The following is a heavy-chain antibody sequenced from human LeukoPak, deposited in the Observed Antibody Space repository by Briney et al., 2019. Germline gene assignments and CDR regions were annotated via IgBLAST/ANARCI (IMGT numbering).Heavy chain of an antibody. CDR3: AKSPPRCSGGSCYGY. CDR2: ISGSGGRT. Sequence: GGSLRLSCAASGFAFSSFALSWVRQAPGKGLEWISGISGSGGRTDYADSVKGRFTISRDNSKNTLYLQMSSLRADDTALYYCAKSPPRCSGGSCYGYWGQGTLVTVSS. V-gene: IGHV3-23*01. D-gene: IGHD2-15*01. J-gene: IGHJ4*02. CDR1: GFAFSSFA.